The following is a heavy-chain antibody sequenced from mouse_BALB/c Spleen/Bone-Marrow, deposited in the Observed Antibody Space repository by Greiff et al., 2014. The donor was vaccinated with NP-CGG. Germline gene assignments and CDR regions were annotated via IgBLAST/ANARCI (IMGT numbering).Heavy chain of an antibody. CDR1: GFDFSRYW. CDR3: GLLGYHGYHDV. Sequence: VQLKESGGGLVQPGGSLKLSCVASGFDFSRYWMSWVRQAPGKGLEWIGEINPDSSTINYTPSLKDKFIISRDNAKNTLYLQMSKVRSEDTALYYCGLLGYHGYHDVWGAGTTVTISS. V-gene: IGHV4-1*02. J-gene: IGHJ1*01. D-gene: IGHD2-2*01. CDR2: INPDSSTI.